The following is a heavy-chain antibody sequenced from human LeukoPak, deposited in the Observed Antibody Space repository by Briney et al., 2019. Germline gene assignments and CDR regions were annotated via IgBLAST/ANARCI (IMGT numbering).Heavy chain of an antibody. Sequence: GESLKITCKGSGYSFTSYWISWVRQMPGKGLEWMGRIDPSDSYTDYSPSFQGHVAISADKSISTAYLQWSSLKASDTAMYYCARYSGYDAVDYWGQGTLVTVSS. D-gene: IGHD5-12*01. CDR3: ARYSGYDAVDY. CDR1: GYSFTSYW. J-gene: IGHJ4*02. CDR2: IDPSDSYT. V-gene: IGHV5-10-1*01.